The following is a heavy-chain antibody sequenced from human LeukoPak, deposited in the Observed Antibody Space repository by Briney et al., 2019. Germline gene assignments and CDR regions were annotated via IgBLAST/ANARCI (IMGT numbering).Heavy chain of an antibody. Sequence: SDTLSLTCTVSGASISSSSYYWGWIRQPPGKGLEWIGSIYYSGSTYYNPSLKSRVTISVDTSKNQFSLKLSSVTAADTAVYYCARDRLDGYNYYFDYWGQGTLVTVSS. J-gene: IGHJ4*02. CDR3: ARDRLDGYNYYFDY. V-gene: IGHV4-39*07. D-gene: IGHD5-24*01. CDR2: IYYSGST. CDR1: GASISSSSYY.